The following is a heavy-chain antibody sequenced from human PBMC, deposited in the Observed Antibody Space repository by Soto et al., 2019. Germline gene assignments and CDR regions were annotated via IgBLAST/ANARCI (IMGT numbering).Heavy chain of an antibody. Sequence: SETLSLTCTASGGFISSGDYYWSWIRQPSGKGLEWIAYIHNTGSPYYNLSLKSRLTISIDTSKNHFSLRLSSVTAADTAVYFCARSRHSGSYFFDYWGQGILVTVSS. V-gene: IGHV4-30-4*01. CDR3: ARSRHSGSYFFDY. J-gene: IGHJ4*02. D-gene: IGHD1-26*01. CDR1: GGFISSGDYY. CDR2: IHNTGSP.